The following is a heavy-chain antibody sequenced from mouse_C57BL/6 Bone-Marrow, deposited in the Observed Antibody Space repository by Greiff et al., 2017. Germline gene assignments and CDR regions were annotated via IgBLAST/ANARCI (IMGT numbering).Heavy chain of an antibody. CDR3: AIIAKVVAKEYDAMDC. D-gene: IGHD1-1*01. CDR1: GFSLTSYG. V-gene: IGHV2-2*01. CDR2: IWSGGST. J-gene: IGHJ4*01. Sequence: VQRVESGPGLVQPSQSLSITCTVSGFSLTSYGVHWVRQSPGKGLEWLGVIWSGGSTDYTAAFISRLSISKDNSKSQVFFKMNGLQADDTAIYYRAIIAKVVAKEYDAMDCWGQGTSVTVSA.